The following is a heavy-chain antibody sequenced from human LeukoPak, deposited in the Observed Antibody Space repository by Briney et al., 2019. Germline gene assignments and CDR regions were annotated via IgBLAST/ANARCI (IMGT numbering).Heavy chain of an antibody. CDR3: ARDNNFVEDY. V-gene: IGHV1-2*02. Sequence: ASVKVSCKASGYTFTGYYIYWVRQAPGQGLEWMGWINPNSGGTNYAQKFQGRVTMTRDTSISTAYLELSRLRSDGTAVYYCARDNNFVEDYWGQGTLVTVSS. J-gene: IGHJ4*02. CDR2: INPNSGGT. CDR1: GYTFTGYY. D-gene: IGHD2/OR15-2a*01.